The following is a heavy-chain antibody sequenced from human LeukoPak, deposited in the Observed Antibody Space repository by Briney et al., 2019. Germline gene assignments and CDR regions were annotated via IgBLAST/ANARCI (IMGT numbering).Heavy chain of an antibody. V-gene: IGHV1-46*01. CDR1: GYTFTSYY. Sequence: ASVKVSCKASGYTFTSYYMHWVRQPPGQGLEWMGIINPSGGSTSYAQKFQGRVTMTRDTSTSTVYMELSSLRSEDTAVYYCARDRGSSSSGKFKSLDYWGQGTLVTVSS. CDR3: ARDRGSSSSGKFKSLDY. CDR2: INPSGGST. J-gene: IGHJ4*02. D-gene: IGHD6-6*01.